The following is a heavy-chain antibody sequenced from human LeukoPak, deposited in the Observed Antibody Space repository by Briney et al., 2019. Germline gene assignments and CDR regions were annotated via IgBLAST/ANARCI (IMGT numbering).Heavy chain of an antibody. D-gene: IGHD6-19*01. CDR1: GGSISSSSYY. CDR3: ARSVAGQRIDY. V-gene: IGHV4-39*01. J-gene: IGHJ4*02. Sequence: SETLSLTCTVSGGSISSSSYYWGWIRQPPGKGLEWIGSIYYSGSTYYNPSLKSRVTISVDTSKNQFSLKLSSVTAADTAVYYCARSVAGQRIDYWGQGTLVTVSS. CDR2: IYYSGST.